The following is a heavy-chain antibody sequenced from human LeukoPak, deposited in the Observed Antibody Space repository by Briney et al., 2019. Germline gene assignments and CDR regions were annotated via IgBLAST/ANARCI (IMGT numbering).Heavy chain of an antibody. CDR2: IYYTRST. Sequence: SETLSLTCTVSGGSISSYYWSWIRQPPGKGLEWIGYIYYTRSTHYNPSLKSRVTISVDTSKNQFSLKLSSVTAADTAVYYCARGLGLAAAGNLYYFDYWGQGTLVTVSS. D-gene: IGHD6-13*01. J-gene: IGHJ4*02. CDR1: GGSISSYY. CDR3: ARGLGLAAAGNLYYFDY. V-gene: IGHV4-59*12.